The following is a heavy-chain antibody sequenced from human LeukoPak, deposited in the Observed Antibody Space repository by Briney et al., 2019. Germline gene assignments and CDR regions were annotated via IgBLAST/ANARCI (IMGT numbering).Heavy chain of an antibody. J-gene: IGHJ4*02. CDR2: ISSSSSYI. CDR3: ASSNYDFWSGYSRSFDY. D-gene: IGHD3-3*01. V-gene: IGHV3-21*01. Sequence: GGSLRLSCAAFGFTFSSYSMNWVRQAPGKGLEWVSSISSSSSYIYYADSVKGRFTISRDNAKNSLYLQMNSLRAEDTAVYYCASSNYDFWSGYSRSFDYWGQGTLVTVSS. CDR1: GFTFSSYS.